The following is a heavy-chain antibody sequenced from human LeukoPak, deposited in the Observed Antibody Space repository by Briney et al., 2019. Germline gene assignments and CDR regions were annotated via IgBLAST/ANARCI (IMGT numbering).Heavy chain of an antibody. V-gene: IGHV1-2*02. CDR1: GYTFTGYY. CDR2: INPKSGGT. CDR3: ARDRYGGNSRGDY. Sequence: ASVKVSCKASGYTFTGYYMHLVRQAPGQGLEWMGWINPKSGGTNYAQKFQGRVTMTRDTSISTTYMGLSRLRSDDTAVYYCARDRYGGNSRGDYWGQGTLVTVSS. J-gene: IGHJ4*02. D-gene: IGHD4-23*01.